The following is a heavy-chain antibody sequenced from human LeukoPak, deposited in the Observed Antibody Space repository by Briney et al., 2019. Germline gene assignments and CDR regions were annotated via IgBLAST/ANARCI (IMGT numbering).Heavy chain of an antibody. D-gene: IGHD3-22*01. CDR1: CGSLSCSRYY. Sequence: SETLSLTCNVSCGSLSCSRYYWGWIRQPPGKGLEGIGSFYYSGSTYYHPALKSRVTISVDTSKNQFSLKLSSVTAADTAVYYCARDKYFYDRSASIRFDYWGPGTLVTASS. J-gene: IGHJ4*02. CDR2: FYYSGST. V-gene: IGHV4-39*07. CDR3: ARDKYFYDRSASIRFDY.